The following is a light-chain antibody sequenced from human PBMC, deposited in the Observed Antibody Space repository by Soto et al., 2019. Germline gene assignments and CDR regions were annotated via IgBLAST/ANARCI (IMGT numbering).Light chain of an antibody. CDR1: SGDVGAYDF. CDR2: EVS. CDR3: SSYTSSNTLV. V-gene: IGLV2-14*01. Sequence: ALAQPASLSGSPGQSITISCTGTSGDVGAYDFVFWYQQHPGKAPKLIIYEVSHRPSGVSSRFSGSKSGNSASLTISGLQAEDEADYYCSSYTSSNTLVFGTGTKVTVL. J-gene: IGLJ1*01.